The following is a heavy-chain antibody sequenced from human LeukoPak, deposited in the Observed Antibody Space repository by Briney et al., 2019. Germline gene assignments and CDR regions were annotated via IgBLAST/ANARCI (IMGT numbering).Heavy chain of an antibody. V-gene: IGHV5-51*01. CDR1: GYSFTSYW. Sequence: GESLKISCKGSGYSFTSYWIGWVRQMPGKGLEWMGIIYPGDSDTRYSPSFQGQVTISADKSISTAYLQWSSLKASDTAMYYCASPPLNSIGGSCSWSDAFDIGGQGTIVTVSS. D-gene: IGHD2-15*01. CDR2: IYPGDSDT. CDR3: ASPPLNSIGGSCSWSDAFDI. J-gene: IGHJ3*02.